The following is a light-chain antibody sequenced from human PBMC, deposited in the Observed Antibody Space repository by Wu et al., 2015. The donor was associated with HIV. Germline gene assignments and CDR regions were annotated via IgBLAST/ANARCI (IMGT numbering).Light chain of an antibody. J-gene: IGKJ2*01. CDR1: QYISRW. V-gene: IGKV1-5*03. CDR2: KAS. CDR3: QQYHSHPYT. Sequence: DIQMTQSPSTLSASVGDRVTITCRASQYISRWLAWYQQKPGKAPKLLIYKASSLESGVPSRFSGSESGTQFTLTISSLQPDDFATYHCQQYHSHPYTFGQGPSWRSN.